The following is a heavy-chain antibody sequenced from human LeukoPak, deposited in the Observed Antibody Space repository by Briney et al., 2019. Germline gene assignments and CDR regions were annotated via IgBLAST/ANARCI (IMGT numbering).Heavy chain of an antibody. D-gene: IGHD2-2*02. CDR2: ISVYNGNT. V-gene: IGHV1-18*01. J-gene: IGHJ6*02. CDR3: ARVWCGSTSCYKGSGRYYYGMDV. CDR1: GYTFTNYG. Sequence: ASVKVSCKASGYTFTNYGISWVRQAPGQGLEWMGWISVYNGNTNYAQKLQGRVTMTTDTSTSTAYMELKSLTSDDTAVYYCARVWCGSTSCYKGSGRYYYGMDVWGQGTTVTVSS.